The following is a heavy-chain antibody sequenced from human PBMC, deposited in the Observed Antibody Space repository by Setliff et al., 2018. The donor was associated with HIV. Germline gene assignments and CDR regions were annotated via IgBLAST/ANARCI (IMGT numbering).Heavy chain of an antibody. D-gene: IGHD6-19*01. CDR3: AKDRVSGWNNWFDP. CDR2: ISVYNGNT. J-gene: IGHJ5*02. CDR1: GYTFTSYG. Sequence: ASVKVSCKASGYTFTSYGVTWVRQAPGQGLEWMGWISVYNGNTNYAQKLQGRVTMTTDTSTSTVHMDLSSLRSEDTAIYYCAKDRVSGWNNWFDPWGQGTLVTVSS. V-gene: IGHV1-18*01.